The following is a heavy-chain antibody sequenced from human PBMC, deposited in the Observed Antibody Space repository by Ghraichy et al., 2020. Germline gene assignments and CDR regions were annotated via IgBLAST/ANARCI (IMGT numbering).Heavy chain of an antibody. CDR1: EFTFDGYP. Sequence: GGSLRLSCAVSEFTFDGYPMTWVRQAPGKGLEWVSTLGADGRSTFYADSVKGRFTNSRDKSKRTMYLQMNSLRADDTAVYYCAKEGGRLGEGAFDVWGQGTKVTVSS. J-gene: IGHJ3*01. V-gene: IGHV3-23*01. CDR2: LGADGRST. CDR3: AKEGGRLGEGAFDV. D-gene: IGHD3-10*01.